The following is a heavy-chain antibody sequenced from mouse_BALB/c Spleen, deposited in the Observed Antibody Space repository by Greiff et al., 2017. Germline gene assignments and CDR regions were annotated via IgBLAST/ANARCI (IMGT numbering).Heavy chain of an antibody. J-gene: IGHJ4*01. CDR1: GYTFTDYW. CDR3: ARRGYYGSSPYAMDY. Sequence: QVQLQQPGAELVMPGASVKMSCKASGYTFTDYWMHWVKQRPGQGLEWIGAIDTSDSYTSYNQKFKGKATLTVDESSSTAYMQLSSLTSEDSAVYYCARRGYYGSSPYAMDYGGQGTSVTVAS. V-gene: IGHV1-69*01. D-gene: IGHD1-1*01. CDR2: IDTSDSYT.